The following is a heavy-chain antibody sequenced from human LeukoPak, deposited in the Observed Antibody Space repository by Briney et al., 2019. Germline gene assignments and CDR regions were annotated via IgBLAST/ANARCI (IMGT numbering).Heavy chain of an antibody. CDR1: GYTFISYG. Sequence: ASVKVSCKASGYTFISYGISWVRQAPGQGLEWMGWISAYNGNTNYAQKIQGRVTMTTDTSTSTAYMELRSLRSDDTAVYYCASTQEYSSGWYAPDYWGQGTLVTVSS. D-gene: IGHD6-19*01. CDR3: ASTQEYSSGWYAPDY. CDR2: ISAYNGNT. V-gene: IGHV1-18*01. J-gene: IGHJ4*02.